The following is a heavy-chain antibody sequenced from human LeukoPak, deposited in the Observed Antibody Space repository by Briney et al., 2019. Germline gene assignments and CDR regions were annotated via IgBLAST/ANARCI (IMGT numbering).Heavy chain of an antibody. J-gene: IGHJ4*02. Sequence: GGSLRLSCAASGFTFSNYAMSWVRQAPGKGLEWVSDVTGNGGSTYYADSVKGRFTISRDNSKNTLYLQMNSLRAEDTAVYYCAKLGSGSYSGYWGQGTLVTVSS. CDR2: VTGNGGST. CDR1: GFTFSNYA. D-gene: IGHD1-26*01. V-gene: IGHV3-23*01. CDR3: AKLGSGSYSGY.